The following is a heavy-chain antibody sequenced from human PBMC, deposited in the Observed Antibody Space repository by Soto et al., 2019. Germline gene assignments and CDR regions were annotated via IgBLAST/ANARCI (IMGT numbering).Heavy chain of an antibody. CDR2: INAGNGNT. D-gene: IGHD2-21*02. Sequence: QVQLVQSGAEEKKPGASVKVSCKASGYTFTSYAMHWVRQAPGQRLEWMGWINAGNGNTKYSQKFQGRVTITRDTAASTADRGVSSLRSEETAVYYCARSILVVTALDYWGQGTLVTVSS. CDR3: ARSILVVTALDY. V-gene: IGHV1-3*05. CDR1: GYTFTSYA. J-gene: IGHJ4*02.